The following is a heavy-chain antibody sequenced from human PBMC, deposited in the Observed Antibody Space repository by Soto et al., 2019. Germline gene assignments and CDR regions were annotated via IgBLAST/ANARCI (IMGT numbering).Heavy chain of an antibody. Sequence: QVQLVESGGGVVQPGRSLRLSCAASGFTFSSYAMHWVRQAPGKGLEWVAVISYDGSNKYYADSVKGRFTISRDNSKNTLYLQMNRLRAEDTAVYYCARDERAAAGPWAFDIWGQGTMVTVSS. CDR2: ISYDGSNK. D-gene: IGHD6-13*01. J-gene: IGHJ3*02. CDR3: ARDERAAAGPWAFDI. CDR1: GFTFSSYA. V-gene: IGHV3-30-3*01.